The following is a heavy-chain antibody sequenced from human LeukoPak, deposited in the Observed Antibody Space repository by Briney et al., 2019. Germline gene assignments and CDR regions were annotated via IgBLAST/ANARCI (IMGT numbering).Heavy chain of an antibody. J-gene: IGHJ4*02. CDR3: ARKGLGGELGGFDS. Sequence: GGSLRLSCAASGFTFSSYSMNWVRQAPGKGLEWVSGINRNGDSTGYADFVKGRFTISRDNAKNSLYPQMNSLRVDDTALYHCARKGLGGELGGFDSWGQGTLVTVSS. D-gene: IGHD1-26*01. CDR2: INRNGDST. CDR1: GFTFSSYS. V-gene: IGHV3-20*01.